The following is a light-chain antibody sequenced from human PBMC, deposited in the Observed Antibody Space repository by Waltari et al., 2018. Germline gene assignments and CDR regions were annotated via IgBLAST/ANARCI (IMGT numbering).Light chain of an antibody. J-gene: IGKJ1*01. Sequence: EIVLTQSPGTLSLSPGERATLSCRASQSVSTYFAWYQQKPGQAPRLLMYHSSTRATGIPDRFSGSGSGTDFSLTISRLEPEDFAVYYCQNYERLPATFGQGTKVEIK. CDR3: QNYERLPAT. CDR2: HSS. V-gene: IGKV3-20*01. CDR1: QSVSTY.